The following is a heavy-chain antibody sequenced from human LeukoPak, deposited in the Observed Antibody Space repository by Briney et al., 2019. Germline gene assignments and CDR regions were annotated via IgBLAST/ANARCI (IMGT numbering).Heavy chain of an antibody. CDR1: GFTFSDYY. J-gene: IGHJ6*03. D-gene: IGHD5-18*01. V-gene: IGHV3-11*04. Sequence: GGSLRLSCAASGFTFSDYYMSWIRQAPGKGLEWVSYISSSGSTIYYADSVKGRFTISRDNAKNSLYLQMNSLRAEDTAVYYCARLFRIQLWDRNYYYYYMDVWGKGTTVTVSS. CDR2: ISSSGSTI. CDR3: ARLFRIQLWDRNYYYYYMDV.